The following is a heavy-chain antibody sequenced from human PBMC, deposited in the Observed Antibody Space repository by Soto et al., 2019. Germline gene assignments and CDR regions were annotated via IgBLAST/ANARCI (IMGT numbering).Heavy chain of an antibody. CDR2: VSKSGLDT. CDR3: TGGPPNWGFDS. CDR1: GVTFSSYA. D-gene: IGHD7-27*01. J-gene: IGHJ5*01. Sequence: PGGSLRLSCVASGVTFSSYAMSWVRQAPGKGLEWVSAVSKSGLDTNYADFVKGRFTISRDNSKNTLYLQMNSLRAEDTAVYYCTGGPPNWGFDSWGQGTPVTVSS. V-gene: IGHV3-23*01.